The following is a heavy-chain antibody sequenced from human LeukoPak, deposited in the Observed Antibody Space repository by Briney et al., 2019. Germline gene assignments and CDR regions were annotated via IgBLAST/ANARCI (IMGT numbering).Heavy chain of an antibody. V-gene: IGHV3-48*03. D-gene: IGHD3-16*01. Sequence: GGSLRLSCAASGFSFNIYEMNWVRQAPGKGLEWISYISSSGATMYYADSVKGRFTTSRDNAKSSLYLQMNSLRAEDTAVYYCARDMGYVWGSPDAFDIWGQGTMVTVSS. CDR3: ARDMGYVWGSPDAFDI. J-gene: IGHJ3*02. CDR2: ISSSGATM. CDR1: GFSFNIYE.